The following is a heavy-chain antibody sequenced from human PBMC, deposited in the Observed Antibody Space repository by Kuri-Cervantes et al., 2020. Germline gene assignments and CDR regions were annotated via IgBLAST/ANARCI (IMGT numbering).Heavy chain of an antibody. CDR2: ISSSSSYI. D-gene: IGHD3-16*01. V-gene: IGHV3-21*01. CDR1: GFTFSSYS. CDR3: ARAFRGLMAPEDY. J-gene: IGHJ4*02. Sequence: GESLKISCAASGFTFSSYSMNWVRQAPGKGLEWVSSISSSSSYIYYADSVKGRFTISRDNAKNSLYLQMNSLRAEDTAVYYCARAFRGLMAPEDYWGQGTLVTVSS.